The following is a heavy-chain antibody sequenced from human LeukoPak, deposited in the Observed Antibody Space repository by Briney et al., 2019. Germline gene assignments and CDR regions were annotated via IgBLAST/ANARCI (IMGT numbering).Heavy chain of an antibody. V-gene: IGHV3-64*01. CDR1: GFTFSSYA. CDR3: ARGEADYGSGSYYNSPHFDY. J-gene: IGHJ4*02. Sequence: GGSLRLSCAASGFTFSSYAMHWVRQAPGKGLEYVSAISSNGGSAYYANSVKGRFTISRDNSKNTLYLQMGSLRAEDMAVYYCARGEADYGSGSYYNSPHFDYWGQGTLVTVSS. D-gene: IGHD3-10*01. CDR2: ISSNGGSA.